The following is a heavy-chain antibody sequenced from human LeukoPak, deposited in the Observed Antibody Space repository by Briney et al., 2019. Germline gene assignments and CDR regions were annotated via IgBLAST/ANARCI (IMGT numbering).Heavy chain of an antibody. V-gene: IGHV3-9*01. CDR1: GFNFNNYA. CDR2: ISWNSGTR. Sequence: GGSLRLSCTGSGFNFNNYAMHWVRQAPGKGLEWLSGISWNSGTRGYADSVKGRFTISRDNAKNSLYLQMNSLRHDDTAFYYCAKATGDWYFDLWGRGTLVTVSS. J-gene: IGHJ2*01. CDR3: AKATGDWYFDL. D-gene: IGHD7-27*01.